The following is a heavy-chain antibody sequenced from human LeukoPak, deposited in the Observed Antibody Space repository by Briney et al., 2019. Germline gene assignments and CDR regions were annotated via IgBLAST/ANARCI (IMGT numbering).Heavy chain of an antibody. D-gene: IGHD3-22*01. CDR1: GGSISSYY. CDR2: IYYSGST. Sequence: SETLSLTCTVSGGSISSYYWSWIRQPPGRGLEWIGYIYYSGSTNYNPSLKSRVTISVDTSKNQFSLKLSSVTAADTAVYYCARNYYDSSGYYWGYYYYGIDVWGQGTTVTVSS. V-gene: IGHV4-59*08. J-gene: IGHJ6*02. CDR3: ARNYYDSSGYYWGYYYYGIDV.